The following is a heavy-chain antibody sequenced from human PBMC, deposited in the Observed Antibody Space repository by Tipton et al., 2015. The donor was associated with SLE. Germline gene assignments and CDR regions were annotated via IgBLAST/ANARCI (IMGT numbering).Heavy chain of an antibody. V-gene: IGHV4-31*03. CDR1: FGSINSANHF. CDR2: ISYRGSA. J-gene: IGHJ4*01. Sequence: TLSLTRTVSFGSINSANHFWSWVRQLPGEGLEWIGFISYRGSAYYNPSLKSRVTISIDTSKNQFSLKVNSVTAADTALYYCARAVAGNSEYFDYWGHGTLVTVSS. CDR3: ARAVAGNSEYFDY. D-gene: IGHD6-19*01.